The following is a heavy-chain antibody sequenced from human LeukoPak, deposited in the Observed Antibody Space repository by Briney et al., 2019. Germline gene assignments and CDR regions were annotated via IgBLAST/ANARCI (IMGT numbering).Heavy chain of an antibody. V-gene: IGHV4-4*07. J-gene: IGHJ4*02. CDR3: ARDGASGSYYNFDY. D-gene: IGHD1-26*01. CDR1: SGSINSYY. Sequence: SETLSLTCTVSSGSINSYYWTWIRQPAGKGLEWLGRVYTSGSPNYNPSLKGRVTMSLDTSKNQFSLKLRSVTAADTAVYYCARDGASGSYYNFDYWGQGTLVTVSS. CDR2: VYTSGSP.